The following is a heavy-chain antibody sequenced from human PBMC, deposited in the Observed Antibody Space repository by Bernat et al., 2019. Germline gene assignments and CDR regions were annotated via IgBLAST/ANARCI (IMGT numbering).Heavy chain of an antibody. V-gene: IGHV3-15*01. Sequence: EVQLVESGGGLVKPGGSLRLSCAASGFTFSNAWMSWVRQAPGKGLEWVGRIKSKTDGGTTDYAAPVKGRFTISRDDSKNTLYLQMNSLKTEDTAAYYCTTAGPSSSWKRRYFDYWGQGTLVTVSS. CDR1: GFTFSNAW. CDR3: TTAGPSSSWKRRYFDY. D-gene: IGHD6-13*01. CDR2: IKSKTDGGTT. J-gene: IGHJ4*02.